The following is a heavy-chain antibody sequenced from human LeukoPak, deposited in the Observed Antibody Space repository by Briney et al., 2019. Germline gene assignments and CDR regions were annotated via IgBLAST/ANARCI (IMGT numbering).Heavy chain of an antibody. D-gene: IGHD6-13*01. CDR2: ISNSGGST. J-gene: IGHJ4*02. CDR3: AKGGGQQLATRYFDY. Sequence: GGSLRLSCAAPGFAFSSYAMSWVRQAPGKGLEWVSVISNSGGSTYYADSVKGRFTISRDNSKNTLYVQMNSLRAEDTAVYYCAKGGGQQLATRYFDYWGQGTLVTVSS. V-gene: IGHV3-23*01. CDR1: GFAFSSYA.